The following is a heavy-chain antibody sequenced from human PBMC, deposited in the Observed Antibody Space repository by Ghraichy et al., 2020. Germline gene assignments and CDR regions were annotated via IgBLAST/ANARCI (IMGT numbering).Heavy chain of an antibody. D-gene: IGHD3-3*01. Sequence: GGSLRLSCAASGFTFSSYAMSWVRQAPGKGLEWVSSISGSGGSTYYADSVKGRFTISRDNSKNTLYLQMNSLRAEDTAVYYCAKDSGRVLRFLEWPQNWFEPWGQGTLVTVSS. J-gene: IGHJ5*02. CDR3: AKDSGRVLRFLEWPQNWFEP. CDR2: ISGSGGST. V-gene: IGHV3-23*01. CDR1: GFTFSSYA.